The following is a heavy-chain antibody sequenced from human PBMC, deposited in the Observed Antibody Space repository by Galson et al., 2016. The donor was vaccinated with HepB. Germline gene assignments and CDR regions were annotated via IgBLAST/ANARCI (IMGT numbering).Heavy chain of an antibody. D-gene: IGHD6-19*01. Sequence: SLRLSCAASGFSFSSYGVNWVRQAPGKGLQWVSYISSTSTTRYYATFLKGRFTISRDNAKNSLYLQMDSLRAEGTAVYYCARDERWPRGMDVWGQGTTVTVSS. V-gene: IGHV3-48*04. CDR1: GFSFSSYG. J-gene: IGHJ6*02. CDR3: ARDERWPRGMDV. CDR2: ISSTSTTR.